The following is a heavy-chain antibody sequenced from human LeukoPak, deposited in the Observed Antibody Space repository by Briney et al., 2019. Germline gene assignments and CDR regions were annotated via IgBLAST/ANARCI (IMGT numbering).Heavy chain of an antibody. CDR1: GFTSSSYG. Sequence: GALRLSCVASGFTSSSYGMHWVRHAPRKGPEWVAVIWSNGRNKYYADFVEGRFTHSRGNSKNALDLQMNSLRADDTAGYYCARCHYYDSSGPDYWGEGTLVTVSS. D-gene: IGHD3-22*01. J-gene: IGHJ4*02. CDR2: IWSNGRNK. CDR3: ARCHYYDSSGPDY. V-gene: IGHV3-33*01.